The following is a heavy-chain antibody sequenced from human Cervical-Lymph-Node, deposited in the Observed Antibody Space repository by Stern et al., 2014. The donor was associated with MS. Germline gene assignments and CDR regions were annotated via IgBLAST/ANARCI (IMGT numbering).Heavy chain of an antibody. Sequence: VQLVESGAEVKKPGASVKVSCKASGGSFSNYAISWGRQAPGQGLEWMGGIIPIFGTANYAQKFQGRVTITADESTSTAYMELSSLRSEDTAVYYCARQPGDGYNSRDYWGQGTLVTVSS. J-gene: IGHJ4*02. V-gene: IGHV1-69*01. CDR1: GGSFSNYA. CDR2: IIPIFGTA. CDR3: ARQPGDGYNSRDY. D-gene: IGHD5-24*01.